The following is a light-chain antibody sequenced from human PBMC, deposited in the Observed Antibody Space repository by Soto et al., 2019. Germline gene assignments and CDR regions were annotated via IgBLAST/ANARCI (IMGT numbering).Light chain of an antibody. J-gene: IGKJ2*01. V-gene: IGKV3-20*01. CDR3: QQYGSSPHT. Sequence: EIVLTQSPGTLSLSPGERATLSCRASQSVSSSYLAWYQQKPGQAPRLRIYGASSRATGIPDRFSGSGSGTDFTLTISRLEPEDFAVYYFQQYGSSPHTFGQGTKLEIK. CDR1: QSVSSSY. CDR2: GAS.